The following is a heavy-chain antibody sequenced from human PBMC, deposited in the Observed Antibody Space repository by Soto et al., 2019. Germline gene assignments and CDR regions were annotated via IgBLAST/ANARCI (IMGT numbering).Heavy chain of an antibody. V-gene: IGHV3-30-3*01. CDR2: ISYDGNNK. CDR1: GFTFCSYA. Sequence: QVQLVESGGGVVQHGRSLRLSCAASGFTFCSYAMDRVRKAPGKGLEWVAVISYDGNNKYYADSVKGRFTISRDNSKNTVYLKMNRVRAEDTAAHYCAKAGCDGGSCYTLVWVCYGMDVWGKGATVTVSS. D-gene: IGHD2-15*01. CDR3: AKAGCDGGSCYTLVWVCYGMDV. J-gene: IGHJ6*04.